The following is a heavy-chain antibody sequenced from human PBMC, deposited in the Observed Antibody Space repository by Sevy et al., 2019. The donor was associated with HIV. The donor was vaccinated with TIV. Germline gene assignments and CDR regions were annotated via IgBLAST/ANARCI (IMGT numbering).Heavy chain of an antibody. CDR2: ISYDGSNK. Sequence: GGSLRLSCAASGFTFSSYGMHWVRQAPGKGLEWVAVISYDGSNKYYADSVKGRVTISRDNSKNTLYLQMNSLRAEDTAVYYCAKVRPSSTAKMYSSGWYETDYWGQGTLVTVSS. D-gene: IGHD6-19*01. CDR1: GFTFSSYG. V-gene: IGHV3-30*18. J-gene: IGHJ4*02. CDR3: AKVRPSSTAKMYSSGWYETDY.